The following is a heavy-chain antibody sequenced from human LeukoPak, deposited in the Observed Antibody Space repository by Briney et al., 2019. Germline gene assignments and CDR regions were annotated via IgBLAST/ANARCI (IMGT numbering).Heavy chain of an antibody. V-gene: IGHV3-48*03. CDR3: ARPPRDSKYAIFDY. CDR1: GFTFSSYE. D-gene: IGHD2-8*01. CDR2: ISSSGSTI. Sequence: HPGGSLRLSCAASGFTFSSYEMNWVRQAPGKGLEWVSYISSSGSTIYYADSVKGRFTISRDNAKNSLYLQMNSLRAEDTAVYYCARPPRDSKYAIFDYWGQGTLVTVSS. J-gene: IGHJ4*02.